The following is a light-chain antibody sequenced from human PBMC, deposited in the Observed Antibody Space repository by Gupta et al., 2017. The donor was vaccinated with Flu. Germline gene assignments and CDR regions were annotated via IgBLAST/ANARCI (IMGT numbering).Light chain of an antibody. Sequence: DIVMTQFPDSLAVSLGERATMNCRSSQTVYSSNHKNYLAWYQKRPGQPPRLLLYWASTRHSGVPDRFSGSGSGSDFTLTINSVQAEDVALYFCQQYFETPLTLGGVTNVEIK. CDR1: QTVYSSNHKNY. V-gene: IGKV4-1*01. CDR2: WAS. CDR3: QQYFETPLT. J-gene: IGKJ4*02.